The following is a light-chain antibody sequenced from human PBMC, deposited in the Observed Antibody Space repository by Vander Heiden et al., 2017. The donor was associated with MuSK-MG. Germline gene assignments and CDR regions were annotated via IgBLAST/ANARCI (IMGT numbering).Light chain of an antibody. V-gene: IGKV1-39*01. CDR3: QQSDSSPPIT. CDR2: AAS. Sequence: SQMTQSPSSLSASVGDRVTITCRASQSISSYLTWYQQKPGKAPKLLIYAASSLQTGVPSRFSGSGYGTDFTLTISSLQPEHFAVYYCQQSDSSPPITFGQGTRVEIK. CDR1: QSISSY. J-gene: IGKJ5*01.